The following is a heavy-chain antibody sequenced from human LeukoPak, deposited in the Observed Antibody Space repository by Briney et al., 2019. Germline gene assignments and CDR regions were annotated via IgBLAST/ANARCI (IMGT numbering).Heavy chain of an antibody. Sequence: PGGSLRLSCAASGFTFSSYGMHWFRQAPGKGLEWVAVIWYDGSNKYYADSVKGRFTISRDNSKNTLYLQMNSLRAEDTAVYYCARALDYGDYVPLDVWGKGTTVTVSS. D-gene: IGHD4-17*01. CDR2: IWYDGSNK. V-gene: IGHV3-33*01. J-gene: IGHJ6*04. CDR1: GFTFSSYG. CDR3: ARALDYGDYVPLDV.